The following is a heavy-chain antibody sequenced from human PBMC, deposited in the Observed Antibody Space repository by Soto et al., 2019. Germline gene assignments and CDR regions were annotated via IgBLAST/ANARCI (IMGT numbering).Heavy chain of an antibody. CDR3: ARGYSGYEPRYYFDY. V-gene: IGHV4-31*03. J-gene: IGHJ4*02. D-gene: IGHD5-12*01. CDR2: IYYSGST. Sequence: SETLSLTCTVSGGSISSGGYYWSWIRQHPGKGLEWIGYIYYSGSTYYNPSLKSRVTISVDTSKNPFSLKLSSVTAADTAVYYCARGYSGYEPRYYFDYWGQGTLVTVSS. CDR1: GGSISSGGYY.